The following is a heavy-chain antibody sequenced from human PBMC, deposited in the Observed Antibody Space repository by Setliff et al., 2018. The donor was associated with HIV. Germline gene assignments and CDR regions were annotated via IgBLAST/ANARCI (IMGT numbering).Heavy chain of an antibody. CDR2: IPHNGGT. Sequence: SETLSLTCVVSGFSIKNDNWWNWVRQTPGKGLEWIATIPHNGGTYYNPDPSLTGRVTISLDTSKNQFSLKLAFVTAADTAVYYCARYSTLTTNFDYWGQGTLVTVSS. CDR1: GFSIKNDNW. J-gene: IGHJ4*02. CDR3: ARYSTLTTNFDY. D-gene: IGHD4-17*01. V-gene: IGHV4-38-2*01.